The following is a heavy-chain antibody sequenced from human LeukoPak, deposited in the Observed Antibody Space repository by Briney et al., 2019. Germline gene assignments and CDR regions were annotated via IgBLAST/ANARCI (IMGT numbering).Heavy chain of an antibody. CDR3: ARDAGSGDLRDAFDI. D-gene: IGHD2-15*01. J-gene: IGHJ3*02. V-gene: IGHV3-48*04. Sequence: PGGSLRLSCAASGFTFSSYSMNWVRQAPGKGLEWVSYISSSSSTIYYADSVKGRFTISRDNAKNSLYLQMNSLRAEDTAVYYCARDAGSGDLRDAFDIWGQGTMVTVSS. CDR1: GFTFSSYS. CDR2: ISSSSSTI.